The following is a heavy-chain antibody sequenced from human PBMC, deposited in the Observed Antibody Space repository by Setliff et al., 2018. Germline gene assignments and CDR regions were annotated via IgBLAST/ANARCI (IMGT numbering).Heavy chain of an antibody. CDR2: ISSSSSYI. V-gene: IGHV3-11*03. Sequence: LSLTCGGYGGSISDYYWSWIRQAPGKGLEWVSSISSSSSYIYYADSVKGRFTISGDNAKNSLYLQMNSLRAEDTALYHCAKGYCSSTSCYVDYWGQGTLVTVS. D-gene: IGHD2-2*01. J-gene: IGHJ4*02. CDR3: AKGYCSSTSCYVDY. CDR1: GGSISDYY.